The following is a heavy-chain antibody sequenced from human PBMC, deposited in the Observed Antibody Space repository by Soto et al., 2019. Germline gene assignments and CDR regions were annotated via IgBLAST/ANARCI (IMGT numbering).Heavy chain of an antibody. Sequence: PGGSLRLSCAASGFTFSDYYMSWIRQAPGKWLEWVSYISSSSSYIYYADSVKGRFTISRDNAKNSLYLQMNGLRAEDTAVYYCARDGYSSSSVSYYYYYYGMDVWGQGTTVTVSS. CDR2: ISSSSSYI. CDR3: ARDGYSSSSVSYYYYYYGMDV. J-gene: IGHJ6*02. D-gene: IGHD6-6*01. V-gene: IGHV3-11*06. CDR1: GFTFSDYY.